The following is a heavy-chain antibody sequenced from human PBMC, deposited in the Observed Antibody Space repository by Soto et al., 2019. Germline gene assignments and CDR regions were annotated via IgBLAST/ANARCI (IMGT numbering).Heavy chain of an antibody. J-gene: IGHJ4*02. CDR2: ISYDGSNK. CDR1: GFTFSSYA. V-gene: IGHV3-30-3*01. Sequence: QVQLVESGGGVVQPGRSLRLSCAASGFTFSSYAMHWVRQAPGKGLEWVAVISYDGSNKYYADSVKGRFTISRDNSKNXLXPQMNSLRAEDTAVYYCAREGFYCISTSCYASGFDYWGQGTLVTVSS. D-gene: IGHD2-2*01. CDR3: AREGFYCISTSCYASGFDY.